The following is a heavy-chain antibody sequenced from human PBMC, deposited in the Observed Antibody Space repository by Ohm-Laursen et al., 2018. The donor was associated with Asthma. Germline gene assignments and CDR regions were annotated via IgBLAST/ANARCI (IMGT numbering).Heavy chain of an antibody. CDR1: GFTFSSYG. V-gene: IGHV3-30*19. CDR2: ISFHGLNQ. J-gene: IGHJ4*02. D-gene: IGHD2/OR15-2a*01. CDR3: AKDFYDSSPHPKNFGF. Sequence: SSLRLSCSASGFTFSSYGMHWVRQAPGKGLELVAVISFHGLNQYYPDSVKGRFTISRDNSKNTLYLQMNSLRAEDTAVHYCAKDFYDSSPHPKNFGFWGQGTLVTVSS.